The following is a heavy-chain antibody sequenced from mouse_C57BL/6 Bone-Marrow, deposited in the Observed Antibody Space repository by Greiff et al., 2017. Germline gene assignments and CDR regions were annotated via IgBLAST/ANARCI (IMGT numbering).Heavy chain of an antibody. CDR2: IHPNSGST. Sequence: VQLQQPGAELVKPGASVKLSCKASGYTFTSYWMHWVKQRPGQGLEWIGMIHPNSGSTNYNEKFKSKATLTVDKSSSTAYMQLSSLTSEDSAVYYCARSLTEVDFDYWGQGTTLTVSS. V-gene: IGHV1-64*01. CDR3: ARSLTEVDFDY. D-gene: IGHD4-1*01. CDR1: GYTFTSYW. J-gene: IGHJ2*01.